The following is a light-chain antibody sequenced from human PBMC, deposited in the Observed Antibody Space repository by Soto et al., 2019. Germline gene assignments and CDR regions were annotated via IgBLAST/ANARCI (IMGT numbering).Light chain of an antibody. V-gene: IGLV2-14*01. CDR1: SSDFGGYNF. Sequence: QSALTQPASVSGSPGQSITISCTGTSSDFGGYNFVSWYQQHPGKAPRLIIYEVSSRPSGVSYRFSGSKSGNTASLTISGLQAEDEADYYCSSYTLRNTLVLFGGGTKLTVL. CDR2: EVS. J-gene: IGLJ3*02. CDR3: SSYTLRNTLVL.